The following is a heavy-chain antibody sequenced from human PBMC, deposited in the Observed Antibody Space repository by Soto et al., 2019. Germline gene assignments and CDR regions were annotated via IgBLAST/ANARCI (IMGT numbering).Heavy chain of an antibody. Sequence: GGSLRLSCAASGFTFSDYYMSWIRQAPGKGLEWVSYISSSGSTIYYADSVKGRFTISRDNAKNSLYLQMNSLRAEDTAVYYCARGTAVLRYFDWPYSFDYWGQGTLVTVSS. V-gene: IGHV3-11*01. CDR1: GFTFSDYY. J-gene: IGHJ4*02. D-gene: IGHD3-9*01. CDR2: ISSSGSTI. CDR3: ARGTAVLRYFDWPYSFDY.